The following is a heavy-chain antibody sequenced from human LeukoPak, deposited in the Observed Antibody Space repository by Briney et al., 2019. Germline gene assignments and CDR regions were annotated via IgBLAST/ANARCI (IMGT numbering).Heavy chain of an antibody. CDR1: GGSISSHY. J-gene: IGHJ6*03. Sequence: PSETLSLTCTVSGGSISSHYWSWIRQPPGKGLEWIGYIYYSGSTNYSPSLKSRVTISVDTSKNQFSLKLSSVTAADTAVYYCARAMGELSLFYYYYYMDVWGKGTTVTVSS. D-gene: IGHD3-16*02. CDR2: IYYSGST. V-gene: IGHV4-59*11. CDR3: ARAMGELSLFYYYYYMDV.